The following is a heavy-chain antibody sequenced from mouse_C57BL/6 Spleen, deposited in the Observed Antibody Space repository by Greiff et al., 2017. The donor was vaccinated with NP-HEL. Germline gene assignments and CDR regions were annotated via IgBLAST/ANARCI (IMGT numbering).Heavy chain of an antibody. J-gene: IGHJ2*01. CDR2: IHPNSGST. CDR3: ARKGYYGSSYPYYFDY. CDR1: GYTFTSYW. D-gene: IGHD1-1*01. Sequence: QVQLKQPGAELVKPGASVKLSCKASGYTFTSYWMHWVKQRPGQGLEWIGMIHPNSGSTNYNEKFKSKATLTVDKSSSTAYMQLSSLTSEDSAVYYCARKGYYGSSYPYYFDYWGQGTTLTVSS. V-gene: IGHV1-64*01.